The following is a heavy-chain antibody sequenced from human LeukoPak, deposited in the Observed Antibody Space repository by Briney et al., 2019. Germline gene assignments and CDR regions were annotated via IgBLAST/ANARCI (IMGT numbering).Heavy chain of an antibody. V-gene: IGHV1-2*02. CDR3: ARDKSWGFGEFDGYYYYGMDV. Sequence: GASVKVSCKASGYTFTGYYMHWVRQAPGQGLEWMGWINPNSGGTNYAQKFQGRVTMTRDTSISTAYMELSRLRSDDTAVYHCARDKSWGFGEFDGYYYYGMDVWGQGTTVTVSS. CDR1: GYTFTGYY. CDR2: INPNSGGT. J-gene: IGHJ6*02. D-gene: IGHD3-10*01.